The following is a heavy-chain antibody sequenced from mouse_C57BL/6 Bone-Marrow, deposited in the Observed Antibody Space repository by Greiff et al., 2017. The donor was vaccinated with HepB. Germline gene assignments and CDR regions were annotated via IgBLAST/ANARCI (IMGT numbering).Heavy chain of an antibody. CDR3: ASRGLGPFAY. Sequence: QVQLKESGAELARPGASVKLSCKASGYTFTSYGISWVKQRTGQGLEWIGEIYPRSGNTYYNEKFKGKATLTADKSSSTAYMELRSLTSEDSAVYFWASRGLGPFAYWGQGTLVTVSA. CDR1: GYTFTSYG. V-gene: IGHV1-81*01. CDR2: IYPRSGNT. D-gene: IGHD4-1*01. J-gene: IGHJ3*01.